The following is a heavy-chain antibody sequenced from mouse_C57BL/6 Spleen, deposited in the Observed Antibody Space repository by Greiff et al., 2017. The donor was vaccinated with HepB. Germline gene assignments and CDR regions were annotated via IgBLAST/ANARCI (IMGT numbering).Heavy chain of an antibody. CDR1: GYSFTGYY. J-gene: IGHJ3*01. Sequence: EVKLQESGPELVKPGASVKISCKASGYSFTGYYMNWVKQSPEKSLEWIGEINPSTGGTTYNQKFKAKATLTVDKSSSTAYMQLKSLTSEDSAVYYCARSRGYGSPFAYWGQGTLVTVSA. CDR2: INPSTGGT. V-gene: IGHV1-42*01. D-gene: IGHD1-1*01. CDR3: ARSRGYGSPFAY.